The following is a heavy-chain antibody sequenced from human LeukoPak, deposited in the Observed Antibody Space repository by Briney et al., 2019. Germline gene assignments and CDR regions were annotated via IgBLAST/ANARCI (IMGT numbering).Heavy chain of an antibody. V-gene: IGHV4-30-4*01. D-gene: IGHD1-26*01. Sequence: PSQTLSLTCTVSGGSISSGDYYWSWIRQPPGKGLEWIGYIYYSGSTYYNPSLKSRVTISVDTSKNQFSLKLSSVTAADTAVYYCARDIVGATAFDIWGQGTMVTVSS. CDR1: GGSISSGDYY. J-gene: IGHJ3*02. CDR3: ARDIVGATAFDI. CDR2: IYYSGST.